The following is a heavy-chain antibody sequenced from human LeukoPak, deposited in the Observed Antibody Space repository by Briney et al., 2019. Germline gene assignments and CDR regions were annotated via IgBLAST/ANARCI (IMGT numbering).Heavy chain of an antibody. CDR3: ARDWGYQLIAY. V-gene: IGHV1-18*04. D-gene: IGHD2-2*01. CDR1: GYTFTSYG. Sequence: ASVKVSCKASGYTFTSYGISWVRQAPGQGLEWMGWISAYNGNTNYAQKLQGRVTMTTDTSTSTAYLELSSLRSEDTAVYYCARDWGYQLIAYWGQGTLVTVSS. J-gene: IGHJ4*02. CDR2: ISAYNGNT.